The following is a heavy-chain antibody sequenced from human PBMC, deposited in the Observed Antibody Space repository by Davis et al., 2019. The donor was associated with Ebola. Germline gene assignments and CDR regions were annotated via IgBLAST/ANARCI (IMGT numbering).Heavy chain of an antibody. CDR3: SERGSSV. V-gene: IGHV4-59*03. J-gene: IGHJ4*02. Sequence: PSETLSLTCTVSGVSINRHYWSWIRQPPGKRLEWIGSIYYTGNAYYNSSLASRATISVDTSKNQFSLKLTSVTAADTAMYYCSERGSSVWGQGTLVTVSS. CDR1: GVSINRHY. D-gene: IGHD3-10*01. CDR2: IYYTGNA.